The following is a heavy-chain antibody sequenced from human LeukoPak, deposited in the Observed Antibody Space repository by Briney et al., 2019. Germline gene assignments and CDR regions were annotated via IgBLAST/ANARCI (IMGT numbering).Heavy chain of an antibody. CDR3: ARRGGYCSSTSCSNWFDP. CDR2: IYYSGST. V-gene: IGHV4-39*01. Sequence: SETLSLTXTVSGGSISSSSYYWGWIRQPPGKGLEWIGSIYYSGSTYYNPSLKSRVTISVDTSKNQFSLKLSSVTAADTAVYYCARRGGYCSSTSCSNWFDPWGQGTLVTVSS. J-gene: IGHJ5*02. D-gene: IGHD2-2*01. CDR1: GGSISSSSYY.